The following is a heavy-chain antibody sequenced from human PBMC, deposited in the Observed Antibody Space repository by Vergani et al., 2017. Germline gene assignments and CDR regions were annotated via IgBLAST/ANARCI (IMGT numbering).Heavy chain of an antibody. CDR1: GGSISSGSYY. J-gene: IGHJ3*02. V-gene: IGHV4-61*02. Sequence: QVQLQESGPGLVKPSQTLSLTCTVSGGSISSGSYYWSWIRQPAGKGLEWIGRVYTSGSTNYNPSLKSRVTISVDTSKNQFSLKLSSVTAADTAVYYCARPYSSSWYGAFDIWGRGTIVTVSS. CDR3: ARPYSSSWYGAFDI. D-gene: IGHD6-13*01. CDR2: VYTSGST.